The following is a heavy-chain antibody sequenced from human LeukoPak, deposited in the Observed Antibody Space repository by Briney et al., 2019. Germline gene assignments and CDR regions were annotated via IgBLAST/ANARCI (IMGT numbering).Heavy chain of an antibody. CDR2: INPNSGGT. D-gene: IGHD2-2*01. CDR1: GYTFTDYY. Sequence: ASVKVSCKASGYTFTDYYMHWVRQAPGQGLEWMGWINPNSGGTYYAQKFQGRVTMTTDTSTSTAYMELRSLRSDDTAVYYCARLVVVPAEAFDIWGQGTMVTVSS. J-gene: IGHJ3*02. CDR3: ARLVVVPAEAFDI. V-gene: IGHV1-2*02.